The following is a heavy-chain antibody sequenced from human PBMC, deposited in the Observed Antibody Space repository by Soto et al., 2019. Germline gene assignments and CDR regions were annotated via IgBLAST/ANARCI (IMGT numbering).Heavy chain of an antibody. V-gene: IGHV4-31*03. Sequence: PSETLSLTCTVSGGSISSGGYYWSWIRQHPGKGLEWIGYIYYSGSTYYNPSLKSRVTISVDTSKNQFSLKLSSVTAADTAVYYCARAEQWLPLRWFDPWGQGTLVTVSS. J-gene: IGHJ5*02. CDR1: GGSISSGGYY. D-gene: IGHD6-19*01. CDR3: ARAEQWLPLRWFDP. CDR2: IYYSGST.